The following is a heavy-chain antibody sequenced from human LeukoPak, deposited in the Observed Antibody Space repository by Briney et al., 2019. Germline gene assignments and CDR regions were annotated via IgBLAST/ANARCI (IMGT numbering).Heavy chain of an antibody. J-gene: IGHJ2*01. Sequence: GGSLRLSSAASGFTFSSYAMHWVRQAPGKGLEWVAVISYDGSNKYYADSVKGRFTISRDNSKNTLYLQMNSLRAEDTAVYYCASVGVVDATPYWYFDLWGRGTLVTVSS. CDR1: GFTFSSYA. CDR3: ASVGVVDATPYWYFDL. CDR2: ISYDGSNK. V-gene: IGHV3-30-3*01. D-gene: IGHD2-15*01.